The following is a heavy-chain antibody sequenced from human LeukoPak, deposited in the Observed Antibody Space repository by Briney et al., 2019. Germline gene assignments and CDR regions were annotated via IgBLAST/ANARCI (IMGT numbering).Heavy chain of an antibody. Sequence: SETLSLTCTVSGGSISSSSYYWGWIRQPPGKGLEWIGSIYYSGSTYYNPSLKSRVTISVDTSKNRFSLKLSSVTAADTAVYYCARSLYYFGSDSFDIWGQGTMVTVSS. CDR1: GGSISSSSYY. CDR3: ARSLYYFGSDSFDI. V-gene: IGHV4-39*07. J-gene: IGHJ3*02. D-gene: IGHD3-10*01. CDR2: IYYSGST.